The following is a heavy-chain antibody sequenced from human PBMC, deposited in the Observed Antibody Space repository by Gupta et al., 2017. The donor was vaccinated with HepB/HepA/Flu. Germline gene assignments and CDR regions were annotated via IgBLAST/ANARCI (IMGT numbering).Heavy chain of an antibody. Sequence: EVQLLESGGGLVQPGGSLRLSCAASGFTFCTYAMHWVRQAQGKGLEWVSIINANGGGTLYADSVKGRFTISRDNSKNTLYLQMTSLRAEDTAIYYCAKTTVVNINWFDPWGQGSLVTVSP. CDR2: INANGGGT. D-gene: IGHD4-11*01. V-gene: IGHV3-23*01. CDR1: GFTFCTYA. J-gene: IGHJ5*02. CDR3: AKTTVVNINWFDP.